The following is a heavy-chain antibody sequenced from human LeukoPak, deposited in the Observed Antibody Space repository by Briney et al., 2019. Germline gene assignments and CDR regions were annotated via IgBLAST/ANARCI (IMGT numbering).Heavy chain of an antibody. Sequence: SETLSLTCTVSGGSISSGGYYWSWIRQHPGKGLEWIGYIYYSGSTYYNPSLKSRVTISVDTSKNQFSLKLSSVTAADTAVYYCARNHGLYYDILTGYRRPENWFDPWGLGTLVTVSS. CDR2: IYYSGST. CDR3: ARNHGLYYDILTGYRRPENWFDP. CDR1: GGSISSGGYY. V-gene: IGHV4-31*03. D-gene: IGHD3-9*01. J-gene: IGHJ5*02.